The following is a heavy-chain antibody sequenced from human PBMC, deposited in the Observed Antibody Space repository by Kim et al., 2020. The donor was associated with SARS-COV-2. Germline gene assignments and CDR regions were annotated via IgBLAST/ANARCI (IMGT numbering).Heavy chain of an antibody. CDR3: ARDVRPYCGGDCLLGSYYYGMDV. CDR2: INHSGST. V-gene: IGHV4-34*01. D-gene: IGHD2-21*02. J-gene: IGHJ6*02. Sequence: SETLSLTCAVYGGSFSGYYWSWIRQPPGKGLEWIGEINHSGSTNYNPSLKSRVTISVDTSKNQFSLKLSSVTAADTAVYYCARDVRPYCGGDCLLGSYYYGMDVWGQGTTVTVSS. CDR1: GGSFSGYY.